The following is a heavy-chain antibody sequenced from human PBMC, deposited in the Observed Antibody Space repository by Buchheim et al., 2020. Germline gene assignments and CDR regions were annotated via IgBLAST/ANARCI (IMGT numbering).Heavy chain of an antibody. CDR2: IYYSGST. V-gene: IGHV4-39*01. CDR1: GGSISSSSYY. Sequence: QLQLQESGPGLVKPSETLSLTCTVSGGSISSSSYYWGWIRQPPGKGLEWIGSIYYSGSTYYNPSLKSRVTISVDTSKNQFSLKLSSVTAADTAVYYCARRGRRGYSGYDWRDYYYGMDVWGQGTT. J-gene: IGHJ6*02. CDR3: ARRGRRGYSGYDWRDYYYGMDV. D-gene: IGHD5-12*01.